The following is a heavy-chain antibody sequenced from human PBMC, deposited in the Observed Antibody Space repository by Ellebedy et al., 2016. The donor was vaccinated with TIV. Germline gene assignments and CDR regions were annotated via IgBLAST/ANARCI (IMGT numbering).Heavy chain of an antibody. Sequence: KVSCKGSRYSFPTYWISWVRQMPGQGLEWMGKIDPTDSYTNYSPSFQGHVTISVDRSIGTAYLQWGSLKASDTAMYYCARHRLRYFDWFESWGQGTLVTVSS. CDR3: ARHRLRYFDWFES. D-gene: IGHD3-9*01. CDR2: IDPTDSYT. CDR1: RYSFPTYW. V-gene: IGHV5-10-1*01. J-gene: IGHJ5*01.